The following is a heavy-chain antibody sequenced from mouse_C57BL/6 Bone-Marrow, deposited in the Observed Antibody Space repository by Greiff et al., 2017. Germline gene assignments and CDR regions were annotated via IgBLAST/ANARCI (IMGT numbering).Heavy chain of an antibody. CDR1: GFTFSDYG. D-gene: IGHD3-2*02. Sequence: EVQLQESGGGLVKPGGSLTLSCAASGFTFSDYGMHWVRQAPEKGLEWVAYISSGSSTISYADTVKGRFTISSDNAENTLFLQMTSLRSEDTAMYYGARASQAYYYSMDYWGQGTSVTVSS. V-gene: IGHV5-17*01. J-gene: IGHJ4*01. CDR3: ARASQAYYYSMDY. CDR2: ISSGSSTI.